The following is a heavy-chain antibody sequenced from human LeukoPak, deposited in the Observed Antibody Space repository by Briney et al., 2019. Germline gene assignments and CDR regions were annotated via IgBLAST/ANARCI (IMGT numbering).Heavy chain of an antibody. D-gene: IGHD5-12*01. J-gene: IGHJ4*02. Sequence: SQTLSLTCVISGDSVSSNSAAWNWVRQSPARGLEWLGRTYYRSKWYNDYAVSVKSRITINPDTSKNQFSLQLNSVTPEDTAVYYCARAHPRATTTFDYWGQGTLVTVSS. V-gene: IGHV6-1*01. CDR2: TYYRSKWYN. CDR1: GDSVSSNSAA. CDR3: ARAHPRATTTFDY.